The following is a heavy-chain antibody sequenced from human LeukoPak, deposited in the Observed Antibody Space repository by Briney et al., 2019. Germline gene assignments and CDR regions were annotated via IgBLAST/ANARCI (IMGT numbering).Heavy chain of an antibody. Sequence: GGSLRPSCAASGFTSSSYSMYWGRQAPGKGLEWVSSISSGSSYIYYADSVKGRFTISRDNAKNSLYLQMNSLRAEDTAVYYCAREPHNDLWTGYYDYWGQGTLVTVSS. CDR1: GFTSSSYS. D-gene: IGHD3/OR15-3a*01. V-gene: IGHV3-21*01. J-gene: IGHJ4*02. CDR3: AREPHNDLWTGYYDY. CDR2: ISSGSSYI.